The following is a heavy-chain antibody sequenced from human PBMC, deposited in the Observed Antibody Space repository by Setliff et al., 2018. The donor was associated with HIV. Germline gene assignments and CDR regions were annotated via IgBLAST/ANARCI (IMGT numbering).Heavy chain of an antibody. J-gene: IGHJ6*02. D-gene: IGHD6-19*01. Sequence: SETLSLTCTVSGGSISCSSYYWGWIRQPPGKGLEWIGSIYYSGSTYYNPSLKSRVTISVDTSKNQFSLKLSSVTAADTAVYYCARDLYSSGWYGLYYYGMDVWGQGTTVTVSS. V-gene: IGHV4-39*07. CDR2: IYYSGST. CDR3: ARDLYSSGWYGLYYYGMDV. CDR1: GGSISCSSYY.